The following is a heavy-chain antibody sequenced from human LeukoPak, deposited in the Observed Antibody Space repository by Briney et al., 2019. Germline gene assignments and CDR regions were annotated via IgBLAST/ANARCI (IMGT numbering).Heavy chain of an antibody. D-gene: IGHD6-19*01. Sequence: PGGSLRLSCAASGFTFSDYNMGWMRQAPGKGLEWVSYTRNSDNNMFYADSVKGRFTISRDNAKYSVYLQMNSLRAEDTAVYYCARRIAGDGSHAFDIWGRGTMVTVSS. V-gene: IGHV3-11*01. CDR2: TRNSDNNM. J-gene: IGHJ3*02. CDR3: ARRIAGDGSHAFDI. CDR1: GFTFSDYN.